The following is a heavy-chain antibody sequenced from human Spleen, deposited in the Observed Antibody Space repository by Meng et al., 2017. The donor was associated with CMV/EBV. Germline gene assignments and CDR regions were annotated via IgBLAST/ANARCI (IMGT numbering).Heavy chain of an antibody. CDR1: GGSLSGYY. V-gene: IGHV4-34*01. J-gene: IGHJ5*02. CDR3: ASTKITVFGVVTFETASYNWFDP. D-gene: IGHD3-3*01. CDR2: INDSGST. Sequence: GSLRLSCAVYGGSLSGYYWTWIRQPPGKGLEWIGEINDSGSTHYNSSLKSRLTISVDTSKNQFSLKLSSVTAADTAVYYCASTKITVFGVVTFETASYNWFDPWGQGTLVTVSS.